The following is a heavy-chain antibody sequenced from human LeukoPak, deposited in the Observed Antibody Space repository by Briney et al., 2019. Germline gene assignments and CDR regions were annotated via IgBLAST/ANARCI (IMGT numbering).Heavy chain of an antibody. D-gene: IGHD2-15*01. J-gene: IGHJ6*02. V-gene: IGHV3-48*03. CDR3: ARVRSGLHMDV. Sequence: PGGSLRLSCAVSGFTFSSYKMNWVRQAPGKGLEWVSYVSSRGTIIYYVDSVKGRFTISRDNAKNSLYLQMNSLRAEDTALYYCARVRSGLHMDVWGQGTTVTVSS. CDR2: VSSRGTII. CDR1: GFTFSSYK.